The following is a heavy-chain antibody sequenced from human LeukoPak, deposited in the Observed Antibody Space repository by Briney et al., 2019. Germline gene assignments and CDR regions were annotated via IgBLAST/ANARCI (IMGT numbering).Heavy chain of an antibody. CDR3: ARRQGPDWYFDL. V-gene: IGHV4-59*08. J-gene: IGHJ2*01. CDR2: IFYSGITY. Sequence: SETLSLTCTVSGGSISSYYWSWIRQPPGKGLEWIGYIFYSGITYYYSPSLKSRITISVDTSKNQFSLKLGSVTAADTAVYYCARRQGPDWYFDLWGRGTLVTVSS. CDR1: GGSISSYY.